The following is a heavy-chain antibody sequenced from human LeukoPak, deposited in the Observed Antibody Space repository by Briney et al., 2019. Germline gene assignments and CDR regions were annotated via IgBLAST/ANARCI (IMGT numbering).Heavy chain of an antibody. CDR3: AKSANGILTGYRLFDY. Sequence: PGGSLRLSCAASGFIFSSYAMSWVRQAPGKGLEWVSAISGSGGSTYYADSVKGRFTISRDNSKNTLYLQMNSLRAEDTAVYYCAKSANGILTGYRLFDYWGQGTLVTVSS. J-gene: IGHJ4*02. CDR2: ISGSGGST. V-gene: IGHV3-23*01. D-gene: IGHD3-9*01. CDR1: GFIFSSYA.